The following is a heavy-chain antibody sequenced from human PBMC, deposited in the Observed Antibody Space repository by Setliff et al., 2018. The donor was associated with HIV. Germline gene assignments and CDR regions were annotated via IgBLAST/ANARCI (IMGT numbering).Heavy chain of an antibody. CDR2: VNHSGST. D-gene: IGHD4-4*01. Sequence: PSETLSLTCSVYGGSFSYYHWSWIRQPPGKGLEWIGEVNHSGSTNYNPSLKSRVTISIDTSKNQFSLKLSSVTAADTAMYYCARGRMATVLIRNWIDPWGQGSLVTVSS. CDR1: GGSFSYYH. J-gene: IGHJ5*02. CDR3: ARGRMATVLIRNWIDP. V-gene: IGHV4-34*01.